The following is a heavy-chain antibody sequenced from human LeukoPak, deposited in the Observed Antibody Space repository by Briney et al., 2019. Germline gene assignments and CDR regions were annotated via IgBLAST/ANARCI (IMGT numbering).Heavy chain of an antibody. D-gene: IGHD4-17*01. J-gene: IGHJ2*01. V-gene: IGHV4-4*07. CDR2: IYTSGST. CDR1: GGSISSYY. Sequence: PSETLSLTCTVSGGSISSYYWSWIRQPAGKGLEWIGRIYTSGSTNYNPSLKGRVTMSVDTSKNQFSLKLSSVTAADTAVYYCARVGGDYGFWYFDLWGRGTLVTVSS. CDR3: ARVGGDYGFWYFDL.